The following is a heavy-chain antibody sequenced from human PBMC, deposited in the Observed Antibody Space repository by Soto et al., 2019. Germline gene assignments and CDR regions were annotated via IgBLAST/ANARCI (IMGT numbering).Heavy chain of an antibody. CDR1: GGSISNYY. D-gene: IGHD3-22*01. CDR3: ALIGYDSSGYYVTPFYYYYGMDV. J-gene: IGHJ6*02. CDR2: IFYSGST. V-gene: IGHV4-59*03. Sequence: SETLSLTCTVSGGSISNYYWSWIRQPPGRGLEWIGHIFYSGSTNYNPALKSRVTISVDTSKSQFSLKLRSVTAADTAVYYCALIGYDSSGYYVTPFYYYYGMDVWGQGTTVTVSS.